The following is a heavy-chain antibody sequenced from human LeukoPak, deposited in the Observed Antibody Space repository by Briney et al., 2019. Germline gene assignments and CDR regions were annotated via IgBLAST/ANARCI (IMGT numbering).Heavy chain of an antibody. Sequence: ASVKVSFKASGYTFTSYGISWVRQPPGQGLEWTGWISAYNGNTNYAQKLQGRVTMTTDTSTSTAYMELRSLRSDDTAVYYCAREPMNGEFYPWGQGTLVTVSS. V-gene: IGHV1-18*01. J-gene: IGHJ5*02. CDR2: ISAYNGNT. D-gene: IGHD3-10*01. CDR1: GYTFTSYG. CDR3: AREPMNGEFYP.